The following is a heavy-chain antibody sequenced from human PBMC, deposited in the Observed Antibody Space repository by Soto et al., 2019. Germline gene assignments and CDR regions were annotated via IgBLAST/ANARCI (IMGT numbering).Heavy chain of an antibody. CDR2: INHSGST. J-gene: IGHJ6*03. Sequence: PSETLSLTCAVYGGSFSGYYWSWIRQPPGKGLEWIGEINHSGSTNYNPSLKSRVTISVDTSKNQFSLKLSSVTAADTAVYYCARVFLYSSSSPRAHYYYYYYMDVWGKGTTVTVSS. D-gene: IGHD6-6*01. CDR1: GGSFSGYY. CDR3: ARVFLYSSSSPRAHYYYYYYMDV. V-gene: IGHV4-34*01.